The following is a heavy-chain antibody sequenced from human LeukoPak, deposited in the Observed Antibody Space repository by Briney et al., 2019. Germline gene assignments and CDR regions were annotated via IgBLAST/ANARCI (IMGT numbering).Heavy chain of an antibody. CDR3: ARGLVGSAYDFDY. CDR2: ISPSSGGT. V-gene: IGHV1-2*02. CDR1: GYTFTDYY. J-gene: IGHJ4*02. Sequence: ASVKVSCKSSGYTFTDYYIHWVRQAPGQGLEWMGWISPSSGGTNYAQNFQGRVTLTRDTSIRTVYMELSSLRSDDTAVYSCARGLVGSAYDFDYWGQGTLVPASS. D-gene: IGHD5-12*01.